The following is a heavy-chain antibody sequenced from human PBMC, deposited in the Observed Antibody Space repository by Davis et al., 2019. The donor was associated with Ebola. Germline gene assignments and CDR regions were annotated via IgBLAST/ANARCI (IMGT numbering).Heavy chain of an antibody. D-gene: IGHD4-17*01. J-gene: IGHJ5*02. CDR1: GYTFTSYY. V-gene: IGHV1-46*01. CDR3: ASSVLRACWFDP. Sequence: SVAFSCQASGYTFTSYYMHWVRQAPGQGLEWMGIINPSGGSTSYAQKFQGRVTMTRDTSTSTVYMELSSLRSEDTAVYYCASSVLRACWFDPWGQGTLVTVSS. CDR2: INPSGGST.